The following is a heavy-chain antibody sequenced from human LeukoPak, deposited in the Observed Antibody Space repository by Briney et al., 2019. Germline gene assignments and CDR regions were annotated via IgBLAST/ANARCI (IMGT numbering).Heavy chain of an antibody. D-gene: IGHD4-23*01. CDR1: GFTFSSYE. CDR2: ISSSGSTI. J-gene: IGHJ4*02. CDR3: ARDYGGSSPFDY. Sequence: GGSLKLSCAASGFTFSSYEMHWVRQAPGRGLEWVSYISSSGSTIYYADSVKGRFTISRDNAKNSLYLQMNSLRAEDAAVYYCARDYGGSSPFDYWGQGTLVTVSS. V-gene: IGHV3-48*03.